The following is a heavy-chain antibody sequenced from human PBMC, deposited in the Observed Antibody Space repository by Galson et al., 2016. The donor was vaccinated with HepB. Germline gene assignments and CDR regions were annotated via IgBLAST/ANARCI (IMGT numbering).Heavy chain of an antibody. D-gene: IGHD6-6*01. CDR3: ARLPSSSSMIDS. V-gene: IGHV4-39*01. CDR2: IYYSGST. CDR1: GDSISSTSYF. J-gene: IGHJ4*02. Sequence: SETLSLTCSVSGDSISSTSYFWGWIRQPPGKGLERIGTIYYSGSTYYNPSLKSRVTISVDTSKNQFSLKLTSVTASDTAIYYFARLPSSSSMIDSWGQGTLVTVSS.